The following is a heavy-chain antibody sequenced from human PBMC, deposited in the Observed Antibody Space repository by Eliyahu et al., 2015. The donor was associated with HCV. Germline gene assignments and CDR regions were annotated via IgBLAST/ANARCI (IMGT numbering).Heavy chain of an antibody. CDR3: ARDEGYCSGGSCRFDAFDI. CDR2: IWYDGSNK. V-gene: IGHV3-33*01. J-gene: IGHJ3*02. D-gene: IGHD2-15*01. Sequence: VVQPXRSLRLSCAASGFTFSSYGMHWVRQAPGKGLEWVAVIWYDGSNKYYADSVKGRFTISRDNSKNTLYLQMNSLRAEDTAVYYCARDEGYCSGGSCRFDAFDIWGQGTMVTVSS. CDR1: GFTFSSYG.